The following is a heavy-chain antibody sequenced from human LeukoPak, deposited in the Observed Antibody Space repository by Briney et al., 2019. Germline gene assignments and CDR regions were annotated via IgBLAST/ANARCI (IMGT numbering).Heavy chain of an antibody. Sequence: PGGSLRLSCAASGFIFTSYWMHWVRQAPGKGLVRVARIKNDGRCTSYADSVRGRFTIARDNAKNTLYLQMNSLRGEDTAVYYCATGGVHYYDSSADYWGQGTLVTVSS. CDR3: ATGGVHYYDSSADY. V-gene: IGHV3-74*01. J-gene: IGHJ4*02. CDR1: GFIFTSYW. CDR2: IKNDGRCT. D-gene: IGHD3-22*01.